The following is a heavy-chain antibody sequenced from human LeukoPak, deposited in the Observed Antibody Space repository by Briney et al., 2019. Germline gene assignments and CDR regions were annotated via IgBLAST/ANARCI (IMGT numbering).Heavy chain of an antibody. J-gene: IGHJ4*02. CDR3: ARDRIAAAGEYYFDY. V-gene: IGHV3-20*01. CDR1: GFTFDDYG. D-gene: IGHD6-13*01. Sequence: GGSPRLSCAAFGFTFDDYGMTWVRQAPGKGLEWVSGISWNGGSTGYADSVKGRFTISRDNAKNSLYLQMNSLRAEDTALYHCARDRIAAAGEYYFDYWDQGTLVTVSS. CDR2: ISWNGGST.